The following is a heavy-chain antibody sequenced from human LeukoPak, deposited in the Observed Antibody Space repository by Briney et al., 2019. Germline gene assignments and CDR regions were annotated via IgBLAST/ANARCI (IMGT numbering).Heavy chain of an antibody. CDR3: ARVPGYDDYGDFYYFDY. CDR2: IYSGGST. V-gene: IGHV3-53*01. D-gene: IGHD4-17*01. CDR1: GFTVSSNY. J-gene: IGHJ4*02. Sequence: GGSLRLSCAASGFTVSSNYMSWVRQAPGKGLEWVSVIYSGGSTYYADSVKGRFTISRDNSKNTLYLQMNSLRAEDTAVYYCARVPGYDDYGDFYYFDYRGQGTLVTVSS.